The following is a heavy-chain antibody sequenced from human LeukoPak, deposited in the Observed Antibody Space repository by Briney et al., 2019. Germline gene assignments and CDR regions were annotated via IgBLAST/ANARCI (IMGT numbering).Heavy chain of an antibody. CDR3: ARSTMDSGSYVFDY. Sequence: ASVKVSCKASGYTFTGYYMHWVRQAPGQGLEWMGWINPNSGGTNYAQKFQGRVTMTRDTSISTAYMELSRLRSDDTAVYYCARSTMDSGSYVFDYWGQGTLVTVSS. J-gene: IGHJ4*02. V-gene: IGHV1-2*02. D-gene: IGHD1-26*01. CDR1: GYTFTGYY. CDR2: INPNSGGT.